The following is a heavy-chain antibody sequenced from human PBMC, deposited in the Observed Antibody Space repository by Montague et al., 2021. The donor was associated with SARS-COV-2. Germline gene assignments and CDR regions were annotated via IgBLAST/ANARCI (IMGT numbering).Heavy chain of an antibody. V-gene: IGHV4-39*01. D-gene: IGHD1-26*01. CDR3: AIEVGAMVYYYGMDV. CDR1: GGSISSSSYY. Sequence: SETLSLTCTVSGGSISSSSYYWGWIRQPPGKGLEWIGSIYYSGSTYYNPSLKSRVTISVDTSKNQFSLKLSSVTAADTAVYYCAIEVGAMVYYYGMDVWGQGTPVTVSS. CDR2: IYYSGST. J-gene: IGHJ6*02.